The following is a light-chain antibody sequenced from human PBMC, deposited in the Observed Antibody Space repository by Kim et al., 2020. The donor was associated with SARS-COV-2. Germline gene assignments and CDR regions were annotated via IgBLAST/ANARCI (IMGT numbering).Light chain of an antibody. J-gene: IGKJ4*01. CDR2: GAS. V-gene: IGKV3-20*01. CDR3: QRYPTSPGT. Sequence: EIVLSQSPGTLSLSPGERATLSCRASQSVSSSYLAWYQHKPGQAPRLLIYGASNRATGTPDRFSGSGSGTDFTLTISRLEPEYFAVYCCQRYPTSPGTFGGGTKVDIK. CDR1: QSVSSSY.